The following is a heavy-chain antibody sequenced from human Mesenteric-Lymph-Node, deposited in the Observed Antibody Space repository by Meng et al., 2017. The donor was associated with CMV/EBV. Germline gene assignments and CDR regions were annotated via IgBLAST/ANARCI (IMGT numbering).Heavy chain of an antibody. J-gene: IGHJ5*02. CDR3: ARGPYCSSTSCYLRGWFDP. CDR1: GFTFHDYT. D-gene: IGHD2-2*01. Sequence: GESLKISCAASGFTFHDYTMHWVRQAPGKGLEWVSLSSWDGGSIYYADAVKGRFTISRDNSKNSLYLQMNSLRAEDTAVYYCARGPYCSSTSCYLRGWFDPWGQGTLVTVSS. CDR2: SSWDGGSI. V-gene: IGHV3-43*01.